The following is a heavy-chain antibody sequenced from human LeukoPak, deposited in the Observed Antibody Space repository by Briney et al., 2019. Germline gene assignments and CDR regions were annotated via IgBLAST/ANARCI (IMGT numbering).Heavy chain of an antibody. J-gene: IGHJ4*02. Sequence: ASVKVSCKASGYTFTSYYMHWVRQAPGQGLEWMGIINPSGGSTSYAQKFQGRVTMTRDTSTSTVCMELSSLRSEDTAVYYCSRGEYDILTGSIAPPDYWGQGTLVTVSS. D-gene: IGHD3-9*01. CDR3: SRGEYDILTGSIAPPDY. CDR2: INPSGGST. CDR1: GYTFTSYY. V-gene: IGHV1-46*01.